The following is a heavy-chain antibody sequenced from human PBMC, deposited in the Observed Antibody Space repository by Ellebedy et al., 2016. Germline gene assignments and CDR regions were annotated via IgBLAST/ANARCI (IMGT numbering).Heavy chain of an antibody. CDR2: TYYRSKWYN. Sequence: SQTLSLTXXISGDRVPSNSAAWHWLRQSPSRGLEWLGRTYYRSKWYNDYAVSVKSRITINPDTSKNQFSLQLNSVTPEDTAVYYCARVRRYGVFGFDYWGQGTLVTVSS. J-gene: IGHJ4*02. D-gene: IGHD3-10*02. CDR1: GDRVPSNSAA. CDR3: ARVRRYGVFGFDY. V-gene: IGHV6-1*01.